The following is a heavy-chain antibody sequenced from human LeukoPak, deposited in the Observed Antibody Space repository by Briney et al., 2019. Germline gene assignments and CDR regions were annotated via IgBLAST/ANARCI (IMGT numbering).Heavy chain of an antibody. CDR1: GFTVSSNH. CDR2: IWYDGSNK. D-gene: IGHD3-9*01. CDR3: ARDFTYYDILTGYYTSNYFDY. J-gene: IGHJ4*02. Sequence: AGGSLRLSCAASGFTVSSNHMNWVRQAPGKGLEWVAVIWYDGSNKYYADSVKGRFTISRDNSKNTLYLQMNSLRAEDTAVYYCARDFTYYDILTGYYTSNYFDYWGQGTLVTVSS. V-gene: IGHV3-33*08.